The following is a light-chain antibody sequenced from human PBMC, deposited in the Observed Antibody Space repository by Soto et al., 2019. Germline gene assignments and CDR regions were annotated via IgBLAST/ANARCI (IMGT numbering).Light chain of an antibody. J-gene: IGKJ1*01. CDR2: AAS. CDR1: QGISSY. Sequence: AIRMTQSPSSLSASTGDRVTITYRASQGISSYLAWYQQKPGKAPKLLIYAASTLQSGVPSRFSGSGSGTDFTLTISCLQSEDFATYYCQQYYSYSTFGQGTKV. CDR3: QQYYSYST. V-gene: IGKV1-8*01.